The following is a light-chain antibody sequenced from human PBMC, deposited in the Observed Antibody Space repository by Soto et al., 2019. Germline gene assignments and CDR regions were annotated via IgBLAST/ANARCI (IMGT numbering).Light chain of an antibody. CDR3: QQYNTFWT. J-gene: IGKJ1*01. V-gene: IGKV1-5*01. CDR1: QTISSW. Sequence: IQRTQSPSTLSASVVDRVPITCRASQTISSWLDWYQQKPGKAPKLLIYDVSSLESGVPSRFSGSGSGTEFTLTISSLQPDDFATYYCQQYNTFWTFGQGTKVDIK. CDR2: DVS.